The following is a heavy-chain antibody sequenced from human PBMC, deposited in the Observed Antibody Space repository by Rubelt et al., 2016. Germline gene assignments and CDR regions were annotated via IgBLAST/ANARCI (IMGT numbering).Heavy chain of an antibody. D-gene: IGHD3-3*01. CDR3: TTDVFLVIY. CDR2: IESKTDGGTT. Sequence: KGLEWVGRIESKTDGGTTDYAAPVKGRFTISRDDSKNTLYLQMNSLKTEDTAVYCCTTDVFLVIYWGQGTLVTVSS. J-gene: IGHJ4*02. V-gene: IGHV3-15*04.